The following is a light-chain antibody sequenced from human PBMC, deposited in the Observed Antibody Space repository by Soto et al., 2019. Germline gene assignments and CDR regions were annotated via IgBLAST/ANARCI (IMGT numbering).Light chain of an antibody. CDR2: DAS. Sequence: IQMTQSPSSLSASIGDRVSFTCQASQDISKFLNWYQHKPGQAPSLLIYDASKSQFGVPSRFSGSGSGTDFTFTISSLQPEDNATYYCQQYENRPYTFGPGTKV. J-gene: IGKJ3*01. CDR3: QQYENRPYT. CDR1: QDISKF. V-gene: IGKV1-33*01.